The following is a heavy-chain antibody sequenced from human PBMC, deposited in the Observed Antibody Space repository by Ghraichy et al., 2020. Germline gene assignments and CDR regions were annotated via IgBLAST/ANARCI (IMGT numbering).Heavy chain of an antibody. CDR3: ARDRGYDAITGYPLFDF. D-gene: IGHD3-9*01. CDR2: ITSSSSTT. CDR1: GFTLSTYS. Sequence: GGSLRLSCAASGFTLSTYSMNWVRQAPGKGLEWVSYITSSSSTTYYADSVKGRFTISRDNDKNSLYLQMNSLRDDDTAVYYCARDRGYDAITGYPLFDFWGQGTLVTVSS. V-gene: IGHV3-48*02. J-gene: IGHJ4*02.